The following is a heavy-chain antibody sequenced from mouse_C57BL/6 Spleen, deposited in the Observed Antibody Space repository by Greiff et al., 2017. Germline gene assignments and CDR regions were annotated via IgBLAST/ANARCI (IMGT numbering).Heavy chain of an antibody. D-gene: IGHD1-1*01. V-gene: IGHV1-52*01. CDR2: IDPSDSDT. J-gene: IGHJ2*01. Sequence: QVQLQQPGAELVRPGSSVKLSCKASGYTFTSYWMHWVKQRPIQGLEWIGNIDPSDSDTHYNQKFKDKATLTVDKSSSTAYMQLSSLTSEDSAVYYCARSLITTVVATSFYYWGQGTTLTVSS. CDR1: GYTFTSYW. CDR3: ARSLITTVVATSFYY.